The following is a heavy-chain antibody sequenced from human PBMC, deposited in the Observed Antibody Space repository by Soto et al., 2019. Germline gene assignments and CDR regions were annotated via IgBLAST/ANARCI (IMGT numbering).Heavy chain of an antibody. V-gene: IGHV1-2*02. J-gene: IGHJ4*02. CDR1: GYAFVDYF. D-gene: IGHD3-16*01. CDR3: VRGLRCRDLDD. CDR2: INPSSDAT. Sequence: ASVKVSCKASGYAFVDYFIHWARQAPGQGLEWMGCINPSSDATDYSQKFRGRVTMARDTSSGTASMELSRLRSDDNAVYYCVRGLRCRDLDDWGQATPVTVSS.